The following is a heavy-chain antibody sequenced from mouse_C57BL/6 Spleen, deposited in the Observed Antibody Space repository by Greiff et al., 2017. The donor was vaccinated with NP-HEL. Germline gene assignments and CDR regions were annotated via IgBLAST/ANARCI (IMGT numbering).Heavy chain of an antibody. CDR3: AREDYDAMDY. D-gene: IGHD1-1*02. J-gene: IGHJ4*01. Sequence: QVQLKESGPELVKPGASVKISCKASGYAFSSSWMNWVKQRPGTGLEWIGRIYPGDGDTNYNGKFKGKATLTADKSSSTAYMQLSSLTSEDSAAYFCAREDYDAMDYWGQGTSVTVSS. CDR1: GYAFSSSW. V-gene: IGHV1-82*01. CDR2: IYPGDGDT.